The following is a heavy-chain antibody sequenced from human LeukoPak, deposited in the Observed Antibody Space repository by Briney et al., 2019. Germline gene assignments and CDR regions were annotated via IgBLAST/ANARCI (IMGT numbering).Heavy chain of an antibody. CDR3: ARDLLAYCGGDCSLDY. D-gene: IGHD2-21*02. CDR2: IKQDGSEK. V-gene: IGHV3-7*01. J-gene: IGHJ4*02. Sequence: GGSLGLSCAASGFTFSTYWMSWVRQAPGKGLEWVANIKQDGSEKYYVDSVKGRFTISRDNAKNSLYLQMNSLRAEDTAVYYCARDLLAYCGGDCSLDYWGQGTLVTVSS. CDR1: GFTFSTYW.